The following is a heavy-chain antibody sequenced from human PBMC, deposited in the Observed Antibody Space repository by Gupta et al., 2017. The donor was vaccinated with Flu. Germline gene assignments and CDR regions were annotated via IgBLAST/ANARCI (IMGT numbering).Heavy chain of an antibody. CDR2: INRGGST. CDR3: ARGTYSSSWSSTFDQ. J-gene: IGHJ4*02. D-gene: IGHD6-13*01. V-gene: IGHV4-34*01. Sequence: WTWIRQAPGKGLEWIGEINRGGSTTYNPSLKSRVTISVDTSKKQFYLNLNSVSAADTAVYYCARGTYSSSWSSTFDQWGQGTLVTVST.